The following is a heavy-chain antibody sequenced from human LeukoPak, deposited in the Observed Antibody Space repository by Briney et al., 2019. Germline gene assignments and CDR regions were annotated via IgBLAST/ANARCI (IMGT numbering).Heavy chain of an antibody. CDR1: GFTFSSYG. J-gene: IGHJ4*02. CDR3: AKDRWGAVASFDY. Sequence: PGRSLRLSCAASGFTFSSYGMHWVRQAPGKGLEWVAVISYDGSNKYYADSVKGRFTISRDNSKNTLYLQMNSLESEDTAAYYCAKDRWGAVASFDYWGQGTLVTVSS. CDR2: ISYDGSNK. D-gene: IGHD6-19*01. V-gene: IGHV3-30*18.